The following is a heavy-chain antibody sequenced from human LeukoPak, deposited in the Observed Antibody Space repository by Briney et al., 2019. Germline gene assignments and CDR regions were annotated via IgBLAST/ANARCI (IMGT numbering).Heavy chain of an antibody. J-gene: IGHJ4*02. D-gene: IGHD5-18*01. CDR3: ASRGYSYGYLVRY. V-gene: IGHV3-7*01. Sequence: GGSLRLSCAASGFTFSSYWMSWVRQAPGKGLEWVANIKQDGSEKYCVDSVKGRFTISRDNAKNSLYLQMNSLRAEDTAVYYCASRGYSYGYLVRYWGQGTLVTVPS. CDR2: IKQDGSEK. CDR1: GFTFSSYW.